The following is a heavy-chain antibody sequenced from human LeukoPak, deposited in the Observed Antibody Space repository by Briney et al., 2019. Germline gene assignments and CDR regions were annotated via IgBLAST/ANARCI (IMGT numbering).Heavy chain of an antibody. CDR3: AREDCSGGSCYGMDV. Sequence: TGGSLRLSCAASGFTFSSYDMHWVRQATGKGLEWVSAIGTAGDTYYPGSVKSRFTISRENAKNSLYLQMNSLRAGDTAVYYCAREDCSGGSCYGMDVWGQGTTVTVSS. CDR1: GFTFSSYD. V-gene: IGHV3-13*01. D-gene: IGHD2-15*01. CDR2: IGTAGDT. J-gene: IGHJ6*02.